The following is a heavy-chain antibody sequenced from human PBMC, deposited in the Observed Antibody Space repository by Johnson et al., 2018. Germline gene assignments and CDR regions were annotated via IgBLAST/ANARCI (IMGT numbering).Heavy chain of an antibody. V-gene: IGHV3-11*04. CDR2: ISDSGTTR. CDR1: GFTFSDFY. Sequence: QVQLVESGGGLVKPGGSXRLSCAASGFTFSDFYMSWIRQAPGQGLAWVSYISDSGTTRYYADSVKGRFTIPMDNAKNSWYLQMNSLEAEETAWYYCARVGGSFDAFDIWGQGAMVTVSS. D-gene: IGHD3-16*01. CDR3: ARVGGSFDAFDI. J-gene: IGHJ3*02.